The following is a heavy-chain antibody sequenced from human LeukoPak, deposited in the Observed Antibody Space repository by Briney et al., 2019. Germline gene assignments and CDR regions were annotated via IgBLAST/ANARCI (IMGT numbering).Heavy chain of an antibody. CDR2: INWNGGST. Sequence: GGTLRLSCAASGFTFSGYGMSWVRQAPGKGLEWVSGINWNGGSTGYADSVKGRFTISRDNAKNSLYLQMNSLRAEDTALYYCARDGYSSSWISFDYWGQGTLVTVSS. CDR3: ARDGYSSSWISFDY. J-gene: IGHJ4*02. D-gene: IGHD6-13*01. V-gene: IGHV3-20*04. CDR1: GFTFSGYG.